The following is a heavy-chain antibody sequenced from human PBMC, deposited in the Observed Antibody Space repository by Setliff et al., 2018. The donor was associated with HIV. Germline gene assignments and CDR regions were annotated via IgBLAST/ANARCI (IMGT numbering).Heavy chain of an antibody. CDR3: ARAGTDYYYFLVN. Sequence: GGSLRLSCVGSGFTFSGFTMHWVRQAPGKGLEWVAVTSYQGTNIYYADSVRGRFTVSRDTSRNTFYLEMNSLRPEDTALYFCARAGTDYYYFLVNWGQGTLVTVSS. V-gene: IGHV3-30*04. CDR1: GFTFSGFT. J-gene: IGHJ4*02. D-gene: IGHD3-9*01. CDR2: TSYQGTNI.